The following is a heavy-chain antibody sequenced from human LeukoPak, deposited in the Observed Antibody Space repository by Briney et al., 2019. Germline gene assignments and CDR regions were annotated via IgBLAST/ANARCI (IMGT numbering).Heavy chain of an antibody. J-gene: IGHJ4*02. CDR1: GYSFTSYW. V-gene: IGHV5-51*01. Sequence: GESLKISCKGSGYSFTSYWIGWVRQMPGKGLEWMGIIYPGGSNTRYGPSFQGQFTISADKSISTAYLQWSSLKASDTAMYYCARHIGRVTSPALYWGQGTLVTVSS. CDR2: IYPGGSNT. D-gene: IGHD1-26*01. CDR3: ARHIGRVTSPALY.